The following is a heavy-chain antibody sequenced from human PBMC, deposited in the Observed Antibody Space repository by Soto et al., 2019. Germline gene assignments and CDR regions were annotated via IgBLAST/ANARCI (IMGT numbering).Heavy chain of an antibody. V-gene: IGHV3-53*01. CDR1: GFTVSSNY. Sequence: HPGGSLRLSCAASGFTVSSNYMSWVRQAPGKGLEWVSVIYSGGSTYYADSVKGRFTISRDTSKNTLYLQMNSLRAEDTAVYYCARAATTTDSYGMDVWGQGTTVTVSS. J-gene: IGHJ6*02. CDR2: IYSGGST. D-gene: IGHD1-1*01. CDR3: ARAATTTDSYGMDV.